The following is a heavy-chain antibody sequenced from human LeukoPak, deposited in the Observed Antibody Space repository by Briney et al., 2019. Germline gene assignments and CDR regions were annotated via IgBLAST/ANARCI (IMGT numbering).Heavy chain of an antibody. CDR3: ARAVNLVAVAAHYYMDV. CDR1: GGSISSGGYY. J-gene: IGHJ6*03. D-gene: IGHD6-19*01. V-gene: IGHV4-30-2*01. Sequence: SETLSLTCTVSGGSISSGGYYWSWSRQPPGKGLGWIGYIYHSGSTYYNPSLKSRVTISVDRSKNQFSLKLSAVTAADTAVYYCARAVNLVAVAAHYYMDVWGKGTTVTVSS. CDR2: IYHSGST.